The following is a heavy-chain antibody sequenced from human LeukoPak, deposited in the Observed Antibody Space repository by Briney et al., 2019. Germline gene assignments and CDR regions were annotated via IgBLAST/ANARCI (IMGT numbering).Heavy chain of an antibody. V-gene: IGHV3-30*01. J-gene: IGHJ6*04. Sequence: GGSLRLSCAASGFTFSSYAMHWVRQAPGKGLEWVAVISYDGSNKNYADSVKGRFTVSRDNSKNTLYLQMNSLRAEDTAVYYCARDNGMDVWGKGTTVTVSS. CDR1: GFTFSSYA. CDR3: ARDNGMDV. CDR2: ISYDGSNK.